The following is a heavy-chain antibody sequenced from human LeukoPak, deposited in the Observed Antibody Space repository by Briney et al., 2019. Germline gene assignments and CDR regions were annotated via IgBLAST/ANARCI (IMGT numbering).Heavy chain of an antibody. J-gene: IGHJ3*02. CDR1: GASISSYY. V-gene: IGHV4-59*08. Sequence: PSETLSLTCTVSGASISSYYWSWIRQPPGEGLEWIGYIYYSGSTNYNPSLKSRVTISVVTSKNQFSLKLSSVTAADTAVYYCARQTQLTYYYGSGIAFDIWGQGTMVTVSS. CDR3: ARQTQLTYYYGSGIAFDI. D-gene: IGHD3-10*01. CDR2: IYYSGST.